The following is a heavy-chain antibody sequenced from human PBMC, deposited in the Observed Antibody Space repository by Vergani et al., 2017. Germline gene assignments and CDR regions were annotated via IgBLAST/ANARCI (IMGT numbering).Heavy chain of an antibody. CDR1: GGSISSYY. CDR2: IYYSGST. J-gene: IGHJ6*02. D-gene: IGHD3-9*01. V-gene: IGHV4-59*01. CDR3: ARGYFDWLSDNAYYYGMDV. Sequence: QVQLQESGPGLVKPSETLSLTCTVSGGSISSYYWSWIRQPPGKGLEWIGYIYYSGSTNYNPSLKSRVAISVDTSKNQFSLKLSSVTAADTAVYYCARGYFDWLSDNAYYYGMDVWGQGTTVTVSS.